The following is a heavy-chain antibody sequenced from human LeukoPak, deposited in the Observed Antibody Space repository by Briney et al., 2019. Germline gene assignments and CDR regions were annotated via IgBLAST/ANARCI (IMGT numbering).Heavy chain of an antibody. D-gene: IGHD3-3*01. J-gene: IGHJ4*02. Sequence: SETLPLTCAVYGGSFSGYYWSWIRQPPGKGLEWIGEINHSGRTNYDPSLKSRVTISVDTSKNQFSLKLSSVTAADTAVYYCARLRFLEWLLPEYYFDYWGQGTLVTVSS. CDR2: INHSGRT. CDR3: ARLRFLEWLLPEYYFDY. V-gene: IGHV4-34*01. CDR1: GGSFSGYY.